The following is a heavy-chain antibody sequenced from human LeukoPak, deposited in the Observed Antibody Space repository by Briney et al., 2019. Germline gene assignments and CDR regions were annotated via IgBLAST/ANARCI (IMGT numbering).Heavy chain of an antibody. D-gene: IGHD2-21*02. CDR3: ARRGDSDFRID. V-gene: IGHV5-51*01. J-gene: IGHJ4*02. Sequence: GESLKISCKGSGYSFTSDWIGWVRQMPGKGLEWMGIIYPGDSDTRYSPSFQGQVTISADTSISAAYLQWNSLEASDTAIYYCARRGDSDFRIDWGQGTLVTVSS. CDR2: IYPGDSDT. CDR1: GYSFTSDW.